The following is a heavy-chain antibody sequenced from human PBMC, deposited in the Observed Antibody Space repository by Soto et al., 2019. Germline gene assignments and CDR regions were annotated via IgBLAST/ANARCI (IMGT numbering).Heavy chain of an antibody. Sequence: GGSLRLSCAASGFTFDDYAMHWVRQAPGKGLEWVSGISWNSGSIGYADSVKGRFTISRDNAKNSLYLQMNSLRAEDTALYYCAKSLKYYDILTGSGNNDAFDIWGQGTMVTVSS. J-gene: IGHJ3*02. CDR3: AKSLKYYDILTGSGNNDAFDI. D-gene: IGHD3-9*01. V-gene: IGHV3-9*01. CDR2: ISWNSGSI. CDR1: GFTFDDYA.